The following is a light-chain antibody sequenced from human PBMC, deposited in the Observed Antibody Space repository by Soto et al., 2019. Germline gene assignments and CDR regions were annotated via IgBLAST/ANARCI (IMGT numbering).Light chain of an antibody. J-gene: IGLJ3*02. Sequence: QSVLTQPPSASGTPGQRVTISCSGSSSNIGSNIVNWYQHLPGTAPKLLIYSNNQRPSGVPDRFSGSKSGTSASLAISGLQSEDEDEADYYCAAWDDSLNGWVFGGGTQLTVL. V-gene: IGLV1-44*01. CDR1: SSNIGSNI. CDR2: SNN. CDR3: AAWDDSLNGWV.